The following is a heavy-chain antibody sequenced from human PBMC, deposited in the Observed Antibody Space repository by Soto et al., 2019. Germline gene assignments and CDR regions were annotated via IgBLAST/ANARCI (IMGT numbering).Heavy chain of an antibody. V-gene: IGHV1-2*02. CDR2: INPNSGGT. CDR3: ARARGYSYGSYYYYGMDV. CDR1: GYTFTGYY. J-gene: IGHJ6*02. Sequence: ASVRVSCKASGYTFTGYYMHWVRQAPGQGLEWMGWINPNSGGTNYAQKFQGRVTMTRDTSISTAYMELSRLRSDDTAVYYCARARGYSYGSYYYYGMDVWGQGTTVTVSS. D-gene: IGHD5-18*01.